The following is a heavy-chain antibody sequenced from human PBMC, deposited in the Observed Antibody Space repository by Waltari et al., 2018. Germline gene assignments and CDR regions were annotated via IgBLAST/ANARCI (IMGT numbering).Heavy chain of an antibody. J-gene: IGHJ4*02. CDR3: ARGRSLRFLEWLKGYFDY. CDR1: GGSFSGYY. V-gene: IGHV4-34*01. D-gene: IGHD3-3*01. Sequence: QVQLQQWGAGLLKPSETLSLTCAVYGGSFSGYYWSWIRKPPGKGLEWIGEINHSGRNNYNPARKSRVTISVDTSKNQCSLKLSSVTAADTAVYYCARGRSLRFLEWLKGYFDYWGQGTLVTVSS. CDR2: INHSGRN.